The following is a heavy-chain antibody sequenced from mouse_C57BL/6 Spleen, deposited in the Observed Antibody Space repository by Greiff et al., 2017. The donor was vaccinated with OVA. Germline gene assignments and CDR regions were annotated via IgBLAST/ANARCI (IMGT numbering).Heavy chain of an antibody. D-gene: IGHD3-1*01. Sequence: EVQGVESGGGLVKPGGSLKLSCAASGFTFSSYAMSWVRQTPEKRLEWVATISDGGSYTYYPDNVKGRFTISRDNAKNNLYLQMSHLKSEDTAMYYCARRGGYYWYFDVWGTGTTVTVSS. J-gene: IGHJ1*03. V-gene: IGHV5-4*01. CDR2: ISDGGSYT. CDR3: ARRGGYYWYFDV. CDR1: GFTFSSYA.